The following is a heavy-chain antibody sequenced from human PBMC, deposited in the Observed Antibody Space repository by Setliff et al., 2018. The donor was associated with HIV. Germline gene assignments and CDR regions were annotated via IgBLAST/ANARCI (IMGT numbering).Heavy chain of an antibody. J-gene: IGHJ6*03. Sequence: SETLSLTCTVSGASISSYYWSWIRQPPGKGLEWIGEIHHSRRTNYSPSLKSRVAISLDTSKNQFSLKLSSVTAADTAIYYCARELGSFPYYMDVWGKGTTVTVSS. CDR1: GASISSYY. CDR2: IHHSRRT. V-gene: IGHV4-34*01. D-gene: IGHD3-10*01. CDR3: ARELGSFPYYMDV.